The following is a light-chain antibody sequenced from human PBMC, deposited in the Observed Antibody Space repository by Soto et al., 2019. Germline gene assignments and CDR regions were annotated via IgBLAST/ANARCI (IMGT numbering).Light chain of an antibody. CDR3: QQYDTFSGT. Sequence: DIQMTQSPSTLSASVGDSVTITCXASDIISRWLAWYQQKPGEAPKLLIYDASALPRGVPSRFSGSGSGTKFTLTIASLQPDDFATYYCQQYDTFSGTFGPGTKVDIK. V-gene: IGKV1-5*01. J-gene: IGKJ1*01. CDR2: DAS. CDR1: DIISRW.